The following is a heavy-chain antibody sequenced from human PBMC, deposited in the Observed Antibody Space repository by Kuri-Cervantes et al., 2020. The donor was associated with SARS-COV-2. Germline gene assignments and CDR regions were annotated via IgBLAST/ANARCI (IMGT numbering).Heavy chain of an antibody. CDR3: ARDFEAAAGIYYFDY. Sequence: GESLKISCAASGFTFSSYSMNWVRQAPGKGLEWVSSISSSSSYIYYADSVRGRFTIPRDNAKNSLYLQMNSLRAEDTAVYYCARDFEAAAGIYYFDYWGQGTLVTVSS. CDR2: ISSSSSYI. D-gene: IGHD6-13*01. V-gene: IGHV3-21*01. J-gene: IGHJ4*02. CDR1: GFTFSSYS.